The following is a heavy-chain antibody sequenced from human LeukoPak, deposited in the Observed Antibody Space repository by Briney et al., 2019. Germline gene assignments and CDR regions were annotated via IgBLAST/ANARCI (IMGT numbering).Heavy chain of an antibody. CDR3: APAVVVVVAANSPFDY. Sequence: GASVKVSCKASGFTFTSSAMQWVRQARGQRLEWIGWIVVGSGNTNYAQKFQERVTITRDMSTSTAYMELSSLRSEDTAVYYCAPAVVVVVAANSPFDYWGQGTLVTVSS. D-gene: IGHD2-15*01. V-gene: IGHV1-58*02. CDR2: IVVGSGNT. J-gene: IGHJ4*02. CDR1: GFTFTSSA.